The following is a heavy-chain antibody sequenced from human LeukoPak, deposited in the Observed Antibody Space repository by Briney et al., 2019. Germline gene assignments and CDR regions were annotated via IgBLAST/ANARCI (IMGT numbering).Heavy chain of an antibody. CDR2: INHSGST. J-gene: IGHJ1*01. V-gene: IGHV4-34*01. CDR3: ARTYGSGSQRGYFQH. D-gene: IGHD3-10*01. CDR1: GGSFSGYY. Sequence: PSETLSLTCAVYGGSFSGYYWSWIRQPPGKGLEWIGEINHSGSTNYNPSLKSRVTISVGTSKNQFSLKLSSVTAADTAVYYCARTYGSGSQRGYFQHWGQGTLVTVSS.